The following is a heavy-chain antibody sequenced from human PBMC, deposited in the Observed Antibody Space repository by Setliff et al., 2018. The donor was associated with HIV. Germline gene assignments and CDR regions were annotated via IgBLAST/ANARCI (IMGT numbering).Heavy chain of an antibody. V-gene: IGHV4-39*07. CDR3: ARDPHYFDTSGYYSWFYFDY. Sequence: SETLSLTCTVSGDSFSSNSNHWGWIRQPPGKGLEWIGNIKYGGTTYYNPSLKSRFSISIDTSKSQFSLKLTSVTAADTAVYFCARDPHYFDTSGYYSWFYFDYWGHGTLVTVSS. D-gene: IGHD3-22*01. CDR1: GDSFSSNSNH. J-gene: IGHJ4*01. CDR2: IKYGGTT.